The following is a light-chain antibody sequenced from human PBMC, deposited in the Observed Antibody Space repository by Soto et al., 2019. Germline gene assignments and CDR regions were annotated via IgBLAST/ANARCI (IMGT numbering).Light chain of an antibody. J-gene: IGLJ2*01. CDR1: NSNVGSNT. CDR3: AAWDDSMNAVV. V-gene: IGLV1-44*01. Sequence: QSVLTRTPSASGTPGQRVTISCSGSNSNVGSNTVDSYQQLPGTAPKLLIYHNNQRPSGVPDRLSGSKSGTSASLAISGLQPEDEADYYCAAWDDSMNAVVFGGGTQLTVL. CDR2: HNN.